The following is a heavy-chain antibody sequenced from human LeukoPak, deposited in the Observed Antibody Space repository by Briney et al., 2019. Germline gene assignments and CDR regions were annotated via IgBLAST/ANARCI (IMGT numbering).Heavy chain of an antibody. CDR2: IIPIFGTS. V-gene: IGHV1-69*13. Sequence: ASVKVSCKASGGTFSRYAFTWVRQAPGQGLEWMGGIIPIFGTSSYAQKFQGRVTITADEFTSTVSMDLSSLRSEDTAVYYCARLFTPRYCSTSSCYWKGWFDPWGQGTLVTVSS. CDR1: GGTFSRYA. D-gene: IGHD2-2*01. J-gene: IGHJ5*02. CDR3: ARLFTPRYCSTSSCYWKGWFDP.